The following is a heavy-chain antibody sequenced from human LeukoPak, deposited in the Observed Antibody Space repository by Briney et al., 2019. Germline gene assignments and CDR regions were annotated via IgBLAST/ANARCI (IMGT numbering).Heavy chain of an antibody. CDR3: AGHSRDYDYVWGSYWAFDI. J-gene: IGHJ3*02. Sequence: SVKVSCKASGGTFSSYAISWVRQAPGQGLEWMGGIIPIFGTANYAQKFQGRVTITADESTSTAYMELSSLRSEDTAVYYCAGHSRDYDYVWGSYWAFDIWGQGTMVTVSS. V-gene: IGHV1-69*01. CDR2: IIPIFGTA. D-gene: IGHD3-16*01. CDR1: GGTFSSYA.